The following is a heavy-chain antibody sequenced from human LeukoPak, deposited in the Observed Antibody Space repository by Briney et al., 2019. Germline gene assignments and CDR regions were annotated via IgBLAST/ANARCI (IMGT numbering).Heavy chain of an antibody. J-gene: IGHJ6*02. V-gene: IGHV1-2*02. Sequence: ASVRVSSTASRYTFTVYYMHWVRQGPGQGREWMGWIKPNSGGTNYAQKFQGRVTITRDTSISTAYIELSRLRSDDTAVYYCARDGITMVRGVIKADGMDVWGQGTTVTVSS. CDR1: RYTFTVYY. CDR3: ARDGITMVRGVIKADGMDV. CDR2: IKPNSGGT. D-gene: IGHD3-10*01.